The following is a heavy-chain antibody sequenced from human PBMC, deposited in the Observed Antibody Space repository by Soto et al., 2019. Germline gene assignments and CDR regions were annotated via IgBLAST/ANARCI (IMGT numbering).Heavy chain of an antibody. CDR3: ARLSVGAFDI. CDR2: ISSSSTI. CDR1: GFTFSSYS. J-gene: IGHJ3*02. V-gene: IGHV3-48*02. Sequence: GGSLRLSCAASGFTFSSYSMNWVRQAPGKGLEWVSYISSSSTIYYADSVKGRFTISRDNAKNSLYLQMNSLRDEDTAVYYCARLSVGAFDIWGQGTMVTVSS.